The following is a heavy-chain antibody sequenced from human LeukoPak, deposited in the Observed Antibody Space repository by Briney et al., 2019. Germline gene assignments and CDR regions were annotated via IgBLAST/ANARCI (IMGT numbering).Heavy chain of an antibody. CDR3: ARGPDGYCSTTSCSSFDY. J-gene: IGHJ4*02. V-gene: IGHV1-2*02. CDR2: ISPDSGGT. D-gene: IGHD2-2*01. Sequence: ASVKVSCKASGYTFTGYYMHWVRQAPGQRLEWMGWISPDSGGTNYAQKFQGRVTMTRDTSISTAYMELSRLRSDDTAVYYCARGPDGYCSTTSCSSFDYWGQGTLVTVSS. CDR1: GYTFTGYY.